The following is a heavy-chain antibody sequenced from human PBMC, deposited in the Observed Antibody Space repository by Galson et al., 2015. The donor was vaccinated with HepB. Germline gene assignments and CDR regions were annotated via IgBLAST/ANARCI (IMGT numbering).Heavy chain of an antibody. CDR3: ARDLAVADNYYGMDV. J-gene: IGHJ6*02. CDR2: INPNSGGT. CDR1: GYTFTGYY. V-gene: IGHV1-2*04. D-gene: IGHD6-19*01. Sequence: SVKVSCKASGYTFTGYYMHWVRQAPGQGLEWMGWINPNSGGTNYAQKFQGWVTMTRDTSISTAYMELSRLRSDDTAVYYCARDLAVADNYYGMDVWGQGTTVTVSS.